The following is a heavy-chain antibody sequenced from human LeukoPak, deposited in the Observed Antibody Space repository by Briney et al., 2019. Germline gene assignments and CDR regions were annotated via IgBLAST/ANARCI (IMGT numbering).Heavy chain of an antibody. CDR3: ARWDYGHDAFDI. CDR1: GFTFSSYA. CDR2: ISGSGGST. D-gene: IGHD4-17*01. Sequence: GGSLRLSCAASGFTFSSYAMSWVRQAPGKGLEWVSAISGSGGSTYYADSVKGRFTISRDNSKNSLYLQMNSLRAEDTAVYYCARWDYGHDAFDIWGQGTMVTVSS. J-gene: IGHJ3*02. V-gene: IGHV3-23*01.